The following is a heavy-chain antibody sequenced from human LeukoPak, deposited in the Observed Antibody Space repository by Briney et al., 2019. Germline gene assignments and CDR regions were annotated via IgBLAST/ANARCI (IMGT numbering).Heavy chain of an antibody. V-gene: IGHV3-21*01. CDR2: ISGSGDFT. D-gene: IGHD3-10*01. CDR3: ARERSNHRPLNYYGSGSYDDNFDY. CDR1: GFTFNTHA. Sequence: GGSLRLSCAASGFTFNTHAMTWVRQAPGKGLEWVSVISGSGDFTYYADSVKGRFTISRDNAKNSLYLQMNSLRAEDTAVYYCARERSNHRPLNYYGSGSYDDNFDYWGQGTLVTVSS. J-gene: IGHJ4*02.